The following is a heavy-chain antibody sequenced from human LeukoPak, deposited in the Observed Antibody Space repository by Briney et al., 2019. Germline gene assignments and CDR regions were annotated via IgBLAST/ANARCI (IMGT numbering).Heavy chain of an antibody. CDR3: ARGTSWGFGY. D-gene: IGHD7-27*01. Sequence: GGSLRLSCAASGFXFSSYSMNWVRQAPGKGLEWVSYISSSSSSIYYADSVKGRFTISRDNAKNSLYLQMNSLRDEDTAVYYCARGTSWGFGYWGQGTLVTVSS. CDR1: GFXFSSYS. V-gene: IGHV3-48*02. J-gene: IGHJ4*02. CDR2: ISSSSSSI.